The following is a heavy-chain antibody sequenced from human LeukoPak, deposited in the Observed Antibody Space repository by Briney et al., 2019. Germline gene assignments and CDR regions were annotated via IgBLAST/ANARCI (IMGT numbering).Heavy chain of an antibody. D-gene: IGHD3-16*01. CDR3: AKDKGGGYGNDAFDI. J-gene: IGHJ3*02. V-gene: IGHV3-30*18. CDR2: ISYDGTNQ. Sequence: GRSLRLSCAASGFTFSSYGIHWVRKAPGKGLEWVAVISYDGTNQYYADSVKGRFTISRDNSKNTLYLQMNRLKAEDTAVYYCAKDKGGGYGNDAFDIWGRGTMVTVSS. CDR1: GFTFSSYG.